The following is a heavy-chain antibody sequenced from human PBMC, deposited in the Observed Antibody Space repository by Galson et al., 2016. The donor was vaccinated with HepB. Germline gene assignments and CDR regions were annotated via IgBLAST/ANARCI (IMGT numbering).Heavy chain of an antibody. CDR2: IYYSGIT. D-gene: IGHD2-2*01. J-gene: IGHJ6*02. CDR1: GGSISSGGYY. CDR3: ARDLGPAAIDYFYYYSMDV. V-gene: IGHV4-31*03. Sequence: TLSLTCTVSGGSISSGGYYWSWIRQHPGKGLEWIGYIYYSGITYYNPSLKNRVTISVDTPKNQFSLKLSSVTAADTAVYYCARDLGPAAIDYFYYYSMDVWGQGTTVTVSS.